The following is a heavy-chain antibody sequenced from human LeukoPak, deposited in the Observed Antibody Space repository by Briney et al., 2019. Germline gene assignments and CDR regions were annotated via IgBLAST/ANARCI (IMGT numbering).Heavy chain of an antibody. Sequence: PGGSLRLSCAASGFTFDDYGMSWVRQAPGKGLEWVSGINWNGGRTNYAASVKGRFTISRDNAKNSLYLQMNSLRAEDTALYHCARGDCSTTSCLIDYWGQGTLVTVSS. V-gene: IGHV3-20*01. CDR1: GFTFDDYG. CDR3: ARGDCSTTSCLIDY. CDR2: INWNGGRT. J-gene: IGHJ4*02. D-gene: IGHD2-2*01.